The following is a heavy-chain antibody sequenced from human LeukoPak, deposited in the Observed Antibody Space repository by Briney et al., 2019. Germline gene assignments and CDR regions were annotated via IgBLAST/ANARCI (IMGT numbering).Heavy chain of an antibody. J-gene: IGHJ4*02. Sequence: GASLRLSCAASGFTFSTYAMSWVRQAPGKGLEWVSYISSSGSTIYYADSVKGRFTISRDNAKNSLYLQMNSLRAEDTAVYYCARAHYDFWSGFTYYFDYWGQGTLVTVSS. V-gene: IGHV3-11*01. CDR1: GFTFSTYA. CDR3: ARAHYDFWSGFTYYFDY. CDR2: ISSSGSTI. D-gene: IGHD3-3*01.